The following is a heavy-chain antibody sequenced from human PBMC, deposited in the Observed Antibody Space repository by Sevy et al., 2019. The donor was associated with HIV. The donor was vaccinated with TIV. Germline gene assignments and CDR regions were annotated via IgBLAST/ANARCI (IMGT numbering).Heavy chain of an antibody. CDR2: ISRSGQSK. CDR3: ARGDSADWFFDV. Sequence: GGSLRLSCAASGFSVTSSGMNWVRQAPGKGPEWISYISRSGQSKIYRDSVKGRFTISRDKATNTLNLQMNVLRDVDTAVYYCARGDSADWFFDVWGQGTLVTVSS. CDR1: GFSVTSSG. D-gene: IGHD3-9*01. V-gene: IGHV3-48*02. J-gene: IGHJ4*02.